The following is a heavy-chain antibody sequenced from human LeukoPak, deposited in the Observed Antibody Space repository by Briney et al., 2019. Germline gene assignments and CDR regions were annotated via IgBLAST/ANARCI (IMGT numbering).Heavy chain of an antibody. CDR1: GFTFSNYA. J-gene: IGHJ4*02. V-gene: IGHV3-74*01. Sequence: GGSLRLSCAASGFTFSNYAMTWVRQAPGKGLVWVSRINSDGSSTSYADSVKGRFTISRDNAKNTLYLQMNSLRAEDTAVYYCARGEYYYDSSGSNYFDYWGQGTLVTVSS. CDR2: INSDGSST. D-gene: IGHD3-22*01. CDR3: ARGEYYYDSSGSNYFDY.